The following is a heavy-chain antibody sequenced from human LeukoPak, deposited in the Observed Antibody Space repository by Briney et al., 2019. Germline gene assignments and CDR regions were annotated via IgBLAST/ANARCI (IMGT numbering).Heavy chain of an antibody. CDR1: GFTFSSYA. D-gene: IGHD3-3*01. CDR3: ARDEVKLRFLEWLSFDY. Sequence: GGSLRLSCAASGFTFSSYAMHWVRQAPGKGLEWVAVISYDGSNKYYADSVKGRFTISRDNSKNTLYLQMNSLRAEDTAVYYCARDEVKLRFLEWLSFDYWGQGTLVAVSS. J-gene: IGHJ4*02. V-gene: IGHV3-30-3*01. CDR2: ISYDGSNK.